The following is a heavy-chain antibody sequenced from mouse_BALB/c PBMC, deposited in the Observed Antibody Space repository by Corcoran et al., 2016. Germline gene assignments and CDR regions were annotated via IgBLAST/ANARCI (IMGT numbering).Heavy chain of an antibody. CDR3: ARGYGNQAWFAY. V-gene: IGHV9-3-1*01. CDR1: GYTFTNYG. Sequence: QNQLLQSGTELKKPGETVKISCKASGYTFTNYGMNWGKQAPGKGLKWMGWINTYTGEPTYADDFKGRFAFSLETSASTAYLQINNLNNEDTATYFCARGYGNQAWFAYWGQGTLVTVSA. D-gene: IGHD2-1*01. J-gene: IGHJ3*01. CDR2: INTYTGEP.